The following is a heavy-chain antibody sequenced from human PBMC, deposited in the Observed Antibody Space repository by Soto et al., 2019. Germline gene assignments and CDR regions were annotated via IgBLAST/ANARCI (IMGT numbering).Heavy chain of an antibody. J-gene: IGHJ3*02. V-gene: IGHV3-74*01. CDR3: ATRYCSGGSCYSGSRRAFDI. D-gene: IGHD2-15*01. CDR2: INSDGSST. Sequence: GGSLRLSCAASGFTFSSYWMHWVRQAPGKGLVWVSRINSDGSSTSYADSVKGRFTISRDNAKNTLYLQMNSLRAEDTAVYYCATRYCSGGSCYSGSRRAFDIWGQGTMVTVSS. CDR1: GFTFSSYW.